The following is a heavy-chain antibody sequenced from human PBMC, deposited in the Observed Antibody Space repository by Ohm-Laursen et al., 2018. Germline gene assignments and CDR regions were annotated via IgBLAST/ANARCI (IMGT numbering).Heavy chain of an antibody. V-gene: IGHV3-21*04. D-gene: IGHD6-13*01. Sequence: SLRLSCSASGFTFSSYSMNWVRQAPGKGLEWVSSISSSSSYIYYADSVKGRFTISRDNAKNSLYLQMNSLRAEDTAVYYCARGGQQQVEDYWGQGTLVTVSS. J-gene: IGHJ4*02. CDR2: ISSSSSYI. CDR3: ARGGQQQVEDY. CDR1: GFTFSSYS.